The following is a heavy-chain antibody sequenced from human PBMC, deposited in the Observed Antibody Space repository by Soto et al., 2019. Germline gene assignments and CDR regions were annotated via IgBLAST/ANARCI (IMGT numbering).Heavy chain of an antibody. J-gene: IGHJ6*02. Sequence: PSETLSLTCTVSGGSINSYYWSWIRQPAGQGLEWIGRFHISGSTNSNPSLKSRVTMSVDTSKNQFSLELSSVTAADTAVYYCARDRIITLRGGGYGMDVWGQGTTVTVSS. V-gene: IGHV4-4*07. D-gene: IGHD3-10*01. CDR1: GGSINSYY. CDR3: ARDRIITLRGGGYGMDV. CDR2: FHISGST.